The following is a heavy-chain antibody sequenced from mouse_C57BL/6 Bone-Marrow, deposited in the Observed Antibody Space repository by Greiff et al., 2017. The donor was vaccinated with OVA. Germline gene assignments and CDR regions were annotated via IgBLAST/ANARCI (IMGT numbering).Heavy chain of an antibody. CDR2: INPSSGYT. D-gene: IGHD1-1*01. V-gene: IGHV1-7*01. J-gene: IGHJ2*01. Sequence: QVQLQQSGAELAKPGASVKLSCKASGYTFTSYWMHWVKQRPGPGLEWIGYINPSSGYTKYNQKFKDKATLTADTSSSTAYRQLSSLTYEDAAVYYCARPPAFITTVVRDYWGQGTTLTVSS. CDR3: ARPPAFITTVVRDY. CDR1: GYTFTSYW.